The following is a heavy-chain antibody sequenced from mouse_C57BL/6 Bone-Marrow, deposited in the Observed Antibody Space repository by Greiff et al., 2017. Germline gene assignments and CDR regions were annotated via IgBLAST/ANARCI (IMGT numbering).Heavy chain of an antibody. J-gene: IGHJ2*01. CDR3: ATHYYYGSSYEDY. V-gene: IGHV1-54*01. Sequence: QVQLQQSGAELVRPGTSVKVSCKASGYAFTNYLIEWVKLRPGQGLEWIGVINPGSGGTNYNEKFKGKATLTADKSSSTAYMQLSSLTSEDSAVYFGATHYYYGSSYEDYWGQGTTLTVSS. D-gene: IGHD1-1*01. CDR2: INPGSGGT. CDR1: GYAFTNYL.